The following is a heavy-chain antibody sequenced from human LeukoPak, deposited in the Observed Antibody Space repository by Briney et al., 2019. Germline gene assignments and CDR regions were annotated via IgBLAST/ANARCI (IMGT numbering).Heavy chain of an antibody. J-gene: IGHJ2*01. CDR2: IYYSGST. V-gene: IGHV4-31*03. CDR1: GGSISSGGYY. CDR3: ARDKGVPAAPYWYFDL. D-gene: IGHD2-2*01. Sequence: SQTLSFTCTVSGGSISSGGYYWSWIRQHPGKGLEWIGYIYYSGSTYYNPSLKSRVTISVDTSKNQFSLKLSSVTAADTAVYYCARDKGVPAAPYWYFDLWGRGTLVTVSS.